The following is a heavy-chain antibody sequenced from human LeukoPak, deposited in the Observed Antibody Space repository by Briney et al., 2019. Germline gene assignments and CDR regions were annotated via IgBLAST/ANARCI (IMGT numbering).Heavy chain of an antibody. CDR2: TYYTSKWNS. D-gene: IGHD1-26*01. CDR3: ARDPDSSYEWGPFDP. V-gene: IGHV6-1*01. Sequence: SKTLSLTCAISGDSVSSNSASWNWNRQSPSRGLEWLGRTYYTSKWNSDYAESVKSRITINPDTSKNQFSLHLNSVTPEDTAVYYCARDPDSSYEWGPFDPWGQGILVTVSS. J-gene: IGHJ5*02. CDR1: GDSVSSNSAS.